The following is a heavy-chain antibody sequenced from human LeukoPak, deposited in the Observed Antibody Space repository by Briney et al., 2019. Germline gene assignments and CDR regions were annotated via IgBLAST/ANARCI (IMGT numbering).Heavy chain of an antibody. J-gene: IGHJ4*02. D-gene: IGHD3-16*01. CDR1: GYTFTSYD. CDR3: ARESMIDQNNFDY. V-gene: IGHV1-8*01. Sequence: ASVKVSCKASGYTFTSYDINWVRQATGQGLEWMGWMNPNSGNTGYAQKFQGRVTMARDMSTSTVYMELSSLRSEDTAVYYCARESMIDQNNFDYWGQGTLVTVSS. CDR2: MNPNSGNT.